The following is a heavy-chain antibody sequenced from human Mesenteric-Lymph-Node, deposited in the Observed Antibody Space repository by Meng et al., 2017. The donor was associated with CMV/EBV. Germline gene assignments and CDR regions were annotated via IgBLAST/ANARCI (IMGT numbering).Heavy chain of an antibody. J-gene: IGHJ4*02. CDR2: IYWDDGK. CDR1: GFSLSSSGVG. V-gene: IGHV2-5*02. D-gene: IGHD3-9*01. CDR3: AGSFSTDWCVTH. Sequence: FSGFSLSSSGVGVGWVRQPPGKALEWLALIYWDDGKRYYPAQKNRLSISKDTSKNQVVLTVTDLDRVDTTTYYCAGSFSTDWCVTHWGQGTLVTVSS.